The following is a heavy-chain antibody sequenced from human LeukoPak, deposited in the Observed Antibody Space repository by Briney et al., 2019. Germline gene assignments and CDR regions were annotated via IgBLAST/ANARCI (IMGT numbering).Heavy chain of an antibody. V-gene: IGHV3-23*01. D-gene: IGHD3-16*01. CDR2: ISGSGGST. CDR3: AKATGRLRLGEPRVNYFDY. Sequence: PGGSLRLSCAASGFTFVSYSMNWVRQAPGKGLEWVSAISGSGGSTYYADSVKGRFTISRDNSKNTLYLQMNSLRAEDTAVYYCAKATGRLRLGEPRVNYFDYWGQGTLVTVSS. CDR1: GFTFVSYS. J-gene: IGHJ4*02.